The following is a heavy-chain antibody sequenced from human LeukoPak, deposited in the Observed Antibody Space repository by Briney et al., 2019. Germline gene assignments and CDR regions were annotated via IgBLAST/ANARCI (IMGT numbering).Heavy chain of an antibody. CDR2: MSGSGGTT. CDR1: GFTFSNYA. CDR3: ARNQRYFDY. V-gene: IGHV3-23*01. D-gene: IGHD1-14*01. Sequence: GGSLRLSCTASGFTFSNYAMSWVRRAPGKGLEWVSTMSGSGGTTYYADSVKGRFTISRDNSKNTLYLQMNSLRAEDTAVYYCARNQRYFDYWGQGTLVTVSS. J-gene: IGHJ4*02.